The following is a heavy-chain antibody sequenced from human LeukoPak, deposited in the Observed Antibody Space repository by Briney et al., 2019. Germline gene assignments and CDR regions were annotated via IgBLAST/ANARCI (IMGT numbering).Heavy chain of an antibody. V-gene: IGHV3-53*01. CDR2: IYSGGST. CDR1: GFTVSSNY. J-gene: IGHJ4*02. CDR3: ARALSSGWFYFDY. Sequence: GGSLRLSCAASGFTVSSNYMSWVRQAPGKGLEWVSVIYSGGSTYYADSVKGRFTISRDNSKSTLYLQMDSLRAEDAAVYYCARALSSGWFYFDYWGQGTLVTVSS. D-gene: IGHD6-19*01.